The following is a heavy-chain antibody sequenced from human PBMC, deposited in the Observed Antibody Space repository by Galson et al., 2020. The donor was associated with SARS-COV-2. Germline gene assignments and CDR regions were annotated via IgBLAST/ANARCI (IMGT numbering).Heavy chain of an antibody. D-gene: IGHD3-10*01. Sequence: ASVKVSCKVSGYTLTELSMHWVRQAPGKGLEWMGGFDPEDGETIYAQKFQGRVTMTEDTSTDTAYMELSSLRSEDTAVYYCATAPPFGELPLYNWFDPWGQGTLVTVSS. CDR3: ATAPPFGELPLYNWFDP. CDR2: FDPEDGET. CDR1: GYTLTELS. V-gene: IGHV1-24*01. J-gene: IGHJ5*02.